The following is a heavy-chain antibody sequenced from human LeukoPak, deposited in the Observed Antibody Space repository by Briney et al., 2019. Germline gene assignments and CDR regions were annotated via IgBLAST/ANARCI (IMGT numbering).Heavy chain of an antibody. Sequence: ASVKVSCKASGYTFTSYAMHWVRQAPGQRLEWMGWINAGNGNTKYSQKFQGRVTITRDTSASTAYMELSSLRSEDTAVYYCAGGSYEAYYYGSGSYSDHDYWGQGTPVTVSS. CDR1: GYTFTSYA. V-gene: IGHV1-3*01. CDR3: AGGSYEAYYYGSGSYSDHDY. J-gene: IGHJ4*02. D-gene: IGHD3-10*01. CDR2: INAGNGNT.